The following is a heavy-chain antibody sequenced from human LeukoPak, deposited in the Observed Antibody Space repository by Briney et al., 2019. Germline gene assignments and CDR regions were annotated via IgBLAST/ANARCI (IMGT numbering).Heavy chain of an antibody. CDR3: ARVGNMEFDY. J-gene: IGHJ4*02. Sequence: SETLSLTCAVYGGSFSGYYWSWIRQPPGKGLEWIGEINHSGSTNYNPSLKSRVTISVDTSKNQFSLKLSSVTAADTAVYYCARVGNMEFDYWGQGTLVTVSS. V-gene: IGHV4-34*01. D-gene: IGHD2/OR15-2a*01. CDR1: GGSFSGYY. CDR2: INHSGST.